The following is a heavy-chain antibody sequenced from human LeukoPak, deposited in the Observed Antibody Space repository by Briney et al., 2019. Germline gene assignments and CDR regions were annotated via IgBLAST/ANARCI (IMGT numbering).Heavy chain of an antibody. Sequence: SETLSLTCTVSGGSTSSYYWSWIRQPAGKGLEWIGRIYPSGSTTYNPSLKSRVTMSVDTSKNQFALKLSSVTAADTAVYYCARALFGAPDMDVWGKGTTVTVSS. CDR1: GGSTSSYY. CDR3: ARALFGAPDMDV. D-gene: IGHD3-3*01. CDR2: IYPSGST. J-gene: IGHJ6*03. V-gene: IGHV4-4*07.